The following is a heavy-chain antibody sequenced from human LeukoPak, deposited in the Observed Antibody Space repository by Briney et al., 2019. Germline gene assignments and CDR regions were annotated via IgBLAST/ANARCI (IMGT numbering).Heavy chain of an antibody. CDR2: ISSRSSNK. J-gene: IGHJ3*02. D-gene: IGHD1-26*01. CDR3: AREGWDLNALDI. CDR1: GFTFSNYY. Sequence: GGSLRLSCAASGFTFSNYYMSWIRQAPGKGLVWVSYISSRSSNKYYADSVKGRFTISRDNAKNSLYLQMSSLRAEDTAIYYCAREGWDLNALDIWGQGTMVTVSP. V-gene: IGHV3-11*04.